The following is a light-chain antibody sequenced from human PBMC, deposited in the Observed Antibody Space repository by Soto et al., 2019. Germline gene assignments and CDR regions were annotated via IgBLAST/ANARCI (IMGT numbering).Light chain of an antibody. CDR2: GAS. Sequence: EFVLTQSPGTLSFSPGERATLSCRASQSVSNNYLAWYQQKPGQAPRLLIYGASNRATGIPDRFSGSGSGTDFTLTISRLEPEDFAVYYCQQYGSSGTFGRGTKVDIK. CDR3: QQYGSSGT. J-gene: IGKJ4*02. CDR1: QSVSNNY. V-gene: IGKV3-20*01.